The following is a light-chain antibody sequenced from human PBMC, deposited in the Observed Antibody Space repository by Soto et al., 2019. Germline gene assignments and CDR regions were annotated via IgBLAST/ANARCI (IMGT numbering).Light chain of an antibody. CDR3: QTWGTGIRV. CDR1: SGHSSYA. V-gene: IGLV4-69*01. CDR2: LNSDGSH. J-gene: IGLJ3*02. Sequence: QLVLTQSPSASASLGASVKLTCTLSSGHSSYAIAWHQQQPEKGPRYLMKLNSDGSHSKGDGIPDRFSGSRSGAEYYLTISSLQSEDEADYYCQTWGTGIRVFGGGTQLTVL.